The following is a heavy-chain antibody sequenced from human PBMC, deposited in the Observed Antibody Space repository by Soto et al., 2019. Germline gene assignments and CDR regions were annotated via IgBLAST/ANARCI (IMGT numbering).Heavy chain of an antibody. J-gene: IGHJ4*02. Sequence: XGPTQVNPTPPGTLTCTFSGFSLSTSGVGVNWVRRPPGKALEWLALIYWHDDKRYSPSLKSRLTITKDTSKNQVVLTMTNMDPVDTATYYCAHRGGATVGLYYFDYWGQGTLVTVSS. D-gene: IGHD3-16*01. CDR3: AHRGGATVGLYYFDY. V-gene: IGHV2-5*01. CDR1: GFSLSTSGVG. CDR2: IYWHDDK.